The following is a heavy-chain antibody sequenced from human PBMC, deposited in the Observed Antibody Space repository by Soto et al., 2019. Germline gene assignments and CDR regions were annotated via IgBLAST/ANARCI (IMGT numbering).Heavy chain of an antibody. CDR2: IYWDDDK. V-gene: IGHV2-5*02. D-gene: IGHD3-3*01. CDR1: GFSLSTSGVG. J-gene: IGHJ4*02. Sequence: QITLKESGPTLVKPTQTLTLTCTFSGFSLSTSGVGVGWIRQPPGKALEWLALIYWDDDKRYSPSLKSRLTITKDTSKNQVVLTMTNMDPVDTATYYCAHRRSERYDFWSGYYTGGYFDYWGQGTLVTVSS. CDR3: AHRRSERYDFWSGYYTGGYFDY.